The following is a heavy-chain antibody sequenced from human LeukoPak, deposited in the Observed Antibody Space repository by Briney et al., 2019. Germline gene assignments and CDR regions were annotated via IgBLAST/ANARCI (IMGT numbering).Heavy chain of an antibody. Sequence: GASLKISCKGSGYSFTSYWISGVRQMPGKGLGWRGRIDPSDSYTNYSTSFQGHITISADKSISTAYLQGSSVKASDSAVYSCARHGIYGSGSYSDYWGQGTLVTVSS. D-gene: IGHD3-10*01. J-gene: IGHJ4*02. V-gene: IGHV5-10-1*01. CDR1: GYSFTSYW. CDR3: ARHGIYGSGSYSDY. CDR2: IDPSDSYT.